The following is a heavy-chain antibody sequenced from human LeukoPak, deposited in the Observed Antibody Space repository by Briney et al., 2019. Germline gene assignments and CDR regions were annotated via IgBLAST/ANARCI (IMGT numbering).Heavy chain of an antibody. Sequence: SETLSLTCTVPGGSISSYYWSWIRQPPGKGLEWIGYIYYSGSTNYNPSLKSRVTISVDTSKNQFSLKLSSVTAADTAVYYCAGGYCSGGSCYFYDYWGQGTLVTVSS. CDR3: AGGYCSGGSCYFYDY. CDR2: IYYSGST. J-gene: IGHJ4*02. V-gene: IGHV4-59*01. CDR1: GGSISSYY. D-gene: IGHD2-15*01.